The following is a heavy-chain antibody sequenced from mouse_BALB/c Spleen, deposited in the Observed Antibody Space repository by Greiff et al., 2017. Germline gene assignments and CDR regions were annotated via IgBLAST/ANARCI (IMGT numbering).Heavy chain of an antibody. J-gene: IGHJ4*01. CDR1: GYSITSGYY. Sequence: EVQLQESGPGLVKPSQSLSLTCSVTGYSITSGYYWNWIRQFPGNKLEWMGYISYDGSNNYNPSLKNRISITRDTSKNQFFLKLNSVTTEDTATYYCARAGTMITTGAMDYWGQGTSVTVAS. CDR3: ARAGTMITTGAMDY. V-gene: IGHV3-6*02. CDR2: ISYDGSN. D-gene: IGHD2-4*01.